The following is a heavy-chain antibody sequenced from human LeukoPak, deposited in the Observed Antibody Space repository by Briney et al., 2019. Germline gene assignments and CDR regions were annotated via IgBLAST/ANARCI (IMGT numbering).Heavy chain of an antibody. V-gene: IGHV3-23*01. CDR1: GFTFSSHG. CDR3: AKDPNGSSWYRGRSFDY. D-gene: IGHD6-13*01. CDR2: ISGRGGST. Sequence: GGTLRLSCAASGFTFSSHGMSWVRQAPGMGLEWVSGISGRGGSTYYADSVRGRFTISRDNSKNTLYLQMNSLRAEDTAVYYCAKDPNGSSWYRGRSFDYWGQGTLVTVSS. J-gene: IGHJ4*02.